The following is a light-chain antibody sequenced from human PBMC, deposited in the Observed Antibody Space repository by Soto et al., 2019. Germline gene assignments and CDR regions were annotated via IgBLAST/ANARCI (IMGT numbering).Light chain of an antibody. CDR2: SNN. Sequence: QSVLTQPPSASGTPGQRVTLSCSGSSSNIGSNAVNWYQQLPETAPKLPIHSNNERPSGVPDQFSGARSGTSASLVISGLQSEDEADFDCAAWDDSLNSSVFGGGTKLTVL. CDR3: AAWDDSLNSSV. J-gene: IGLJ2*01. CDR1: SSNIGSNA. V-gene: IGLV1-44*01.